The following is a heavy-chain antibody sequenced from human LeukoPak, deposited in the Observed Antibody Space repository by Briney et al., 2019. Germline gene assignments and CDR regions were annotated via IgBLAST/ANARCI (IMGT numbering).Heavy chain of an antibody. Sequence: SETLSLTCTVSGGSISSYYWSWIRQPPGKGLEWIGEINHSGSTNYNPSLKSRVTISVDTSKNQFSLKLSSVTAADTAVYYCARGNLIGWDLDYWGQGTLVTVSS. CDR1: GGSISSYY. CDR2: INHSGST. CDR3: ARGNLIGWDLDY. V-gene: IGHV4-34*01. D-gene: IGHD1-26*01. J-gene: IGHJ4*02.